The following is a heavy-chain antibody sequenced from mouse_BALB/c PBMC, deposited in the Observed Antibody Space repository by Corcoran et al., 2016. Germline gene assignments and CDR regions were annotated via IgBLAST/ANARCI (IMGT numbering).Heavy chain of an antibody. CDR1: GYSFTGYY. J-gene: IGHJ1*01. Sequence: LVKTGASVKISCKASGYSFTGYYMHWVKQSHGKSLEWIGYISCYNGATSYNQKFKGKATFTVDTSSSTAYMQFDSLTSEDSAVYYCARHGSPYWYFDVWGAGTTVTVSS. V-gene: IGHV1S34*01. D-gene: IGHD1-1*01. CDR3: ARHGSPYWYFDV. CDR2: ISCYNGAT.